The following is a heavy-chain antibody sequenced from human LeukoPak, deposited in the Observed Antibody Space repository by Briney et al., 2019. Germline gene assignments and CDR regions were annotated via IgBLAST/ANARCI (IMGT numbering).Heavy chain of an antibody. CDR1: GFTFSSYW. CDR2: INSDASSA. CDR3: ARVGNDPYYYYGMDV. J-gene: IGHJ6*02. D-gene: IGHD1-1*01. V-gene: IGHV3-74*01. Sequence: GGSLRLPCAASGFTFSSYWMHWVRHAPGKGLVWVSRINSDASSASYADSVKGRFTISRDNAKNTLYLQMNSLRAEDTAVYYCARVGNDPYYYYGMDVWGQGTTVTVSS.